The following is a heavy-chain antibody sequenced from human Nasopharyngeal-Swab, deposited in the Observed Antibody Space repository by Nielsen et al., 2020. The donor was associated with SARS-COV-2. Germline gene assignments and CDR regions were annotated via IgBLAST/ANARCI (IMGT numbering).Heavy chain of an antibody. CDR1: GFTLSSYS. D-gene: IGHD2-2*01. V-gene: IGHV3-21*01. J-gene: IGHJ6*03. CDR3: ARVHCSRSSCSAPGYYYYYMDV. CDR2: ISSSSSYI. Sequence: GESLKISCAASGFTLSSYSMNWVRQAPGKGLEWVSSISSSSSYIFYADSVKGRFTISRDNAKNSLYLQMNSLRVEDTAVYYCARVHCSRSSCSAPGYYYYYMDVWGKGTTVTVSS.